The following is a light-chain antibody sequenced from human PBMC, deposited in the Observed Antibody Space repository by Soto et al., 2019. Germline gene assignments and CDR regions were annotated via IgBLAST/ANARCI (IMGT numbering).Light chain of an antibody. CDR1: QNVNSN. V-gene: IGKV3-15*01. J-gene: IGKJ1*01. Sequence: EIVMTQSPATLSVSPGERATLSCRASQNVNSNLAWYQQKPGQAPRLLIFGASTRATDIPARFSGSWSGTEFTLTITSLQSEDFAVYYCQQYNNWPPWTFGQGTKVDIK. CDR3: QQYNNWPPWT. CDR2: GAS.